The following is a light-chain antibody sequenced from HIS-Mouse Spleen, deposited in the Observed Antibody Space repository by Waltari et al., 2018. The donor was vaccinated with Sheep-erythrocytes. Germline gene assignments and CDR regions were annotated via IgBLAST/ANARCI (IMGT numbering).Light chain of an antibody. J-gene: IGKJ4*01. V-gene: IGKV1-12*01. CDR1: QGISSW. CDR2: AAS. CDR3: QQANSFPLS. Sequence: DIQMTKSHFPVSACLGAGVTITCRASQGISSWLAWYQQKPGKAPKLLIYAASSLQSGVPSRFSGSGSGTDFTLTISSLQPEDFATYYCQQANSFPLSFGGGTKVEIK.